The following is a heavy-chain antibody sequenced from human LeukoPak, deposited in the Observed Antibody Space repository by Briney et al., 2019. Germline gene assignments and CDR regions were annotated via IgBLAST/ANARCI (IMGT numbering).Heavy chain of an antibody. CDR1: GGSISSSSYY. CDR3: ARESGSRGYCSSTSCYKAKTVAGPNDY. CDR2: INHSGST. D-gene: IGHD2-2*02. Sequence: SETLSLTCTVSGGSISSSSYYWSWIRQPPGKGLEWIGEINHSGSTNYNPSLKSRVTISVDTSKNQFSLKLSSVTAADTAVYYCARESGSRGYCSSTSCYKAKTVAGPNDYWGQGTLVTVSS. J-gene: IGHJ4*02. V-gene: IGHV4-39*07.